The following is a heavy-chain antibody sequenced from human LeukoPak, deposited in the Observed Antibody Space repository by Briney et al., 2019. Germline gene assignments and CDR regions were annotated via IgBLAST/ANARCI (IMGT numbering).Heavy chain of an antibody. CDR1: GASISNYY. CDR2: ISTSGNT. CDR3: ARVSGITMIVVVPEDGFDI. D-gene: IGHD3-22*01. Sequence: PETLSLTCTVSGASISNYYWSWLRQPAGKGPEWIGHISTSGNTNYSPSLKSRVTMSVDTSKNQFSLDMTSVTAADTAVYYCARVSGITMIVVVPEDGFDIWGQGTMVTVSS. J-gene: IGHJ3*02. V-gene: IGHV4-4*07.